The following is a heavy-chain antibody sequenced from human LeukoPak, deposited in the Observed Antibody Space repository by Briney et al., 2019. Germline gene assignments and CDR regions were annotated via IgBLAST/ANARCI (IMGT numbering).Heavy chain of an antibody. V-gene: IGHV1-69*05. J-gene: IGHJ4*02. Sequence: SVKVSCKASGGTFSSYAISWVRQAPGQGLEWMGGIIPIFGTANYAQKFQGRVTITTDESTGTAYMELSSLRSEDTAVYYCARDGSPSIAARPLDYWGQGTLVTVSS. CDR2: IIPIFGTA. D-gene: IGHD6-6*01. CDR1: GGTFSSYA. CDR3: ARDGSPSIAARPLDY.